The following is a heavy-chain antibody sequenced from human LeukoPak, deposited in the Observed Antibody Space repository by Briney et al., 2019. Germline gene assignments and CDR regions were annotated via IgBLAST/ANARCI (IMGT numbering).Heavy chain of an antibody. CDR2: INPSGGST. CDR1: GYTFTSYY. V-gene: IGHV1-46*01. D-gene: IGHD3-22*01. Sequence: GASVKVSCKASGYTFTSYYMHWVRQAPGQGLEWMGIINPSGGSTSYAQKFQGRVTMTRDMSTSTDYMELSSLRSEDTAVYYCARQDGVPYYYDSSGYPVDYWGQGTLVTVSS. J-gene: IGHJ4*02. CDR3: ARQDGVPYYYDSSGYPVDY.